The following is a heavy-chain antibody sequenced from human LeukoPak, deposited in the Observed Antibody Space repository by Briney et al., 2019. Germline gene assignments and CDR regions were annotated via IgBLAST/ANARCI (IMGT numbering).Heavy chain of an antibody. J-gene: IGHJ4*02. CDR3: VRGNDYGGPHY. CDR1: GFTFSSYW. CDR2: IDRDGSRI. V-gene: IGHV3-74*01. Sequence: GGSLRLSCAVSGFTFSSYWMHWVRQAPGKGLVWVSRIDRDGSRIDYADSVKGRFTISRDNGKNTLFLQMNSLRAEDAAVYYCVRGNDYGGPHYWGQGTLVTVSS. D-gene: IGHD4-23*01.